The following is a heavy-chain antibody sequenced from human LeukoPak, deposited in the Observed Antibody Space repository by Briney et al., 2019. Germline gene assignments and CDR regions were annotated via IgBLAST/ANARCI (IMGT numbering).Heavy chain of an antibody. CDR1: GFTFSSYG. V-gene: IGHV3-30*03. Sequence: GGSLRLSCAASGFTFSSYGMHWVRQAPGKGLEWVAVISYDGSNKYYADSVKGRFTISRDNSKNTLYLQMNSLRAEDTAVYYCARDKAAAATAGKYYYGMDVWGQGTTVTVSS. D-gene: IGHD6-13*01. CDR2: ISYDGSNK. J-gene: IGHJ6*02. CDR3: ARDKAAAATAGKYYYGMDV.